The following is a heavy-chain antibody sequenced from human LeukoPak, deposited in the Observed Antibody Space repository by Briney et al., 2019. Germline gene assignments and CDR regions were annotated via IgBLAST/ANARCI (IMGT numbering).Heavy chain of an antibody. Sequence: GGPLTLLCGPCGYPYRPYHMTCAPHAPEKAVECLSAFSGRGESAFYTHSVRPLLSISRHYFKNTLYLQMNSVRAEDTAVYYCAKRYLGASGSYNLDSWGQGTPVTVSS. CDR3: AKRYLGASGSYNLDS. D-gene: IGHD1-26*01. V-gene: IGHV3-23*01. CDR2: FSGRGESA. CDR1: GYPYRPYH. J-gene: IGHJ4*02.